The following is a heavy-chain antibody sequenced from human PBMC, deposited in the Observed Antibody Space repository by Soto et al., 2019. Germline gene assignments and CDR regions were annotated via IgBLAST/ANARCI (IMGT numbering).Heavy chain of an antibody. Sequence: QGQLQESGPGLVKPSGTLSLTCAVSGGSISSSNWWSWVRQPPGTGLGWIGEIYHSGSTNYNPSLKSRFTISVDTSKKQFSLKLRSVNAAGAGVYYWARDTREDRSYGYYYYYGMDVWGQGTTVTVSS. V-gene: IGHV4-4*02. J-gene: IGHJ6*02. CDR1: GGSISSSNW. CDR2: IYHSGST. CDR3: ARDTREDRSYGYYYYYGMDV. D-gene: IGHD5-18*01.